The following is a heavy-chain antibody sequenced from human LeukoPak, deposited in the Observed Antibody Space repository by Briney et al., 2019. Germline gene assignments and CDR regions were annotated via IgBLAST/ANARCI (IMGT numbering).Heavy chain of an antibody. CDR1: GGSFSGYY. CDR2: INHSGST. CDR3: ARVAVTTGEGDWFDP. J-gene: IGHJ5*02. D-gene: IGHD4-17*01. Sequence: SETLSLTCAVYGGSFSGYYWSWIRQPPGKGLEWIGEINHSGSTNYNPSLKSRVTISVDTSKNQFSLHLNSVTPEDTAVYYCARVAVTTGEGDWFDPWGQGTLVTVSS. V-gene: IGHV4-34*01.